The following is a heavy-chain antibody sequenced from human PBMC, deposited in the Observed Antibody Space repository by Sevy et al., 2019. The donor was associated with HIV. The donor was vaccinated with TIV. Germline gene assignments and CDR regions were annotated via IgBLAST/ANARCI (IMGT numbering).Heavy chain of an antibody. J-gene: IGHJ3*02. D-gene: IGHD2-21*01. CDR1: GFTVSSNY. Sequence: GGSLRLSCAASGFTVSSNYMIWVRQAPGKGLEWVSLIYSEGTTNYADSVKGRFTISRDNSKNTLYLQMNSLRAEDTAVYYCAIGSVWVVIAKDAFHIWGQGTMVTVSS. V-gene: IGHV3-53*01. CDR3: AIGSVWVVIAKDAFHI. CDR2: IYSEGTT.